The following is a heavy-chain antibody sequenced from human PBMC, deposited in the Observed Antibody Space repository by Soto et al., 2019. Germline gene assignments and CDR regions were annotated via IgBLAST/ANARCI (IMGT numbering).Heavy chain of an antibody. Sequence: QVQLVQSGAEVKKPGASVKVSCKASGYTFTSYGISWVRQAPGQGLEWMGWISAYNGNTNYAQKLQGRVTMTTDTSTSTAYMELRSRRSDNTAVYYCARDLMYSGSYYLLDYWGQGTLVNVSS. CDR1: GYTFTSYG. CDR2: ISAYNGNT. D-gene: IGHD1-26*01. CDR3: ARDLMYSGSYYLLDY. V-gene: IGHV1-18*01. J-gene: IGHJ4*02.